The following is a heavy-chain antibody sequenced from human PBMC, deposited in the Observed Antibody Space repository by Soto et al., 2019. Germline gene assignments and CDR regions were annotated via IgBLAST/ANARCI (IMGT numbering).Heavy chain of an antibody. CDR1: GGSFSGYY. Sequence: SETLSLTCAVYGGSFSGYYWSWIRQPPGKGLEWIGEINHSGSTNYNPSLKSRVTISVDTSKNQFSLKLSSVTDADTAVYYCARAGGLYIRSTKSGYGPNWFDPWGQGTLVTVSS. CDR3: ARAGGLYIRSTKSGYGPNWFDP. J-gene: IGHJ5*02. V-gene: IGHV4-34*01. CDR2: INHSGST. D-gene: IGHD5-12*01.